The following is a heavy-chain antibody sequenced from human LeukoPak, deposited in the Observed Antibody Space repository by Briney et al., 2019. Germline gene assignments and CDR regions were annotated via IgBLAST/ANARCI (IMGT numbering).Heavy chain of an antibody. J-gene: IGHJ3*02. Sequence: SQTLSLTCTVSGGSISSGGYYWSWIRQHPGKGLEWIGYIYYSGSTYYNPSLKSRVTISVDTSKNQFSLKLSSVTAADTAVYYCARVVFWDIAMTGAFDIWGQGTMVTVSS. V-gene: IGHV4-31*03. CDR1: GGSISSGGYY. CDR2: IYYSGST. D-gene: IGHD5-18*01. CDR3: ARVVFWDIAMTGAFDI.